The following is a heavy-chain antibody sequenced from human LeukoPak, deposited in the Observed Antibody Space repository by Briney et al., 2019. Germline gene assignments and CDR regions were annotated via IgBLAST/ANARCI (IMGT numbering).Heavy chain of an antibody. D-gene: IGHD3-16*01. CDR1: GFTFSSYA. CDR3: ARFRWGDYHYGVDV. CDR2: ISGSGGST. J-gene: IGHJ6*02. Sequence: GSLRLSCATSGFTFSSYALNWVRQAPGQGLEWVSAISGSGGSTYYADSVNGRFTISRDTSKNVVYLQLNSLRAEDTAIYYCARFRWGDYHYGVDVWGQGTPDSASS. V-gene: IGHV3-23*01.